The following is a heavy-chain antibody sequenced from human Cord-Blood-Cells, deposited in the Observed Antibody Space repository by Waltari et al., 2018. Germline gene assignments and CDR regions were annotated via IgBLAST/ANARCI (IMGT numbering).Heavy chain of an antibody. CDR2: IKSKTDGGTT. CDR1: GFTFSNAW. J-gene: IGHJ6*02. V-gene: IGHV3-15*01. D-gene: IGHD3-3*01. Sequence: EVQLVESGGGLVKPGGSLRLSCAASGFTFSNAWMSWVRQAPGKGLEWVGHIKSKTDGGTTDYAAPVKGRFTISRDDSKNTLYLQMNSLKTEDTAMYYCTTDRGVVIIPDYYYYGMDVWGQGTTVTVSS. CDR3: TTDRGVVIIPDYYYYGMDV.